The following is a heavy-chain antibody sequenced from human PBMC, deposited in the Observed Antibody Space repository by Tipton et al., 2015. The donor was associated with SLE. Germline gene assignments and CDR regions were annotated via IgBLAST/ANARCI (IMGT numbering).Heavy chain of an antibody. D-gene: IGHD3/OR15-3a*01. V-gene: IGHV4-34*01. CDR1: GGSFSGNF. J-gene: IGHJ4*02. Sequence: TLSLTCAVYGGSFSGNFWNWIRQSPGKGLEWIGEINHSGSTNYNPSLKRRVTISLDTSKNQFPLKVTSVTAADTALYYCARGPRTSYFFDFWGQGTLVTVSS. CDR2: INHSGST. CDR3: ARGPRTSYFFDF.